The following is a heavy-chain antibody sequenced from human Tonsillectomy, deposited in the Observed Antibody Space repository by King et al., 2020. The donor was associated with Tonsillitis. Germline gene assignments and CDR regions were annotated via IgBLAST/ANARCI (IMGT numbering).Heavy chain of an antibody. CDR3: ARETNGDYYFDY. CDR1: GFSFCNYW. D-gene: IGHD7-27*01. CDR2: INSEETSP. J-gene: IGHJ4*02. V-gene: IGHV3-74*01. Sequence: VQLVESGGGLVQPGGSLRLSCAASGFSFCNYWMHWVRQPPGKGLVWVSRINSEETSPIYADCVKGRFTTSRDNAKNTLYLQMKSLRAEDTAVYYCARETNGDYYFDYWGQGTLVTVSS.